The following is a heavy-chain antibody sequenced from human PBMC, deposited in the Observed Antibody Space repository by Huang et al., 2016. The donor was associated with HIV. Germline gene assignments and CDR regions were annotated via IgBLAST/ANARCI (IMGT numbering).Heavy chain of an antibody. J-gene: IGHJ3*01. CDR1: EFSFSTYW. V-gene: IGHV3-7*01. Sequence: EVQLVESGGGLVQPGGSLRLSCVASEFSFSTYWMMWLRQVTGKGLEWVASIREDSCQKYYLDAVQGRFIISRDNPKNSLYLQMNNVRAEDAGVYYCACDPFIKAFDLWGQGTLVTVSS. CDR3: ACDPFIKAFDL. CDR2: IREDSCQK.